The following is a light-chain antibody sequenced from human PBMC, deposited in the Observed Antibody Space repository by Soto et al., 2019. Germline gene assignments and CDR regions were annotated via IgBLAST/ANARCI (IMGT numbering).Light chain of an antibody. Sequence: QSALTQPASVSGSPGQSITISCTGTSSDVGDYNYVSWYQQHPGKAPKVMIYNVNSRPSGVSIRFSGSKSGNTASLTISGLQAEDEADYYCSSYTSNNTVVFGGGTQLTVL. J-gene: IGLJ2*01. CDR1: SSDVGDYNY. CDR3: SSYTSNNTVV. V-gene: IGLV2-14*03. CDR2: NVN.